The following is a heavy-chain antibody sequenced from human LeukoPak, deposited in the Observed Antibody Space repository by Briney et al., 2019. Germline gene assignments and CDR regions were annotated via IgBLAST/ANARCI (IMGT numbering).Heavy chain of an antibody. CDR2: TKNKDNNFST. V-gene: IGHV3-72*01. J-gene: IGHJ4*02. CDR1: GFILSDHY. CDR3: ARAGDYYSTGDC. Sequence: GGSLRLSCAASGFILSDHYMDWVRQAPGKGLEWVARTKNKDNNFSTEYAASVKDRFTISRDDSKNSLYLQMNYLKTEDTAMYYCARAGDYYSTGDCWGQGTLVTVSS. D-gene: IGHD3-22*01.